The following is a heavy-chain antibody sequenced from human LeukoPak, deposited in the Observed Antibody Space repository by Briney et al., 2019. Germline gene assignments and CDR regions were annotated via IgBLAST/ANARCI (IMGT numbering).Heavy chain of an antibody. V-gene: IGHV4-59*01. CDR2: IYYSGST. CDR3: ARGRADCSSTSCYVGMDV. D-gene: IGHD2-2*01. CDR1: GGSISSYY. J-gene: IGHJ6*02. Sequence: SETLSLTCTVSGGSISSYYWSWIRQPPGKGLEWIGYIYYSGSTNSNPSLKSRVTISIDTSKNQFSLKLSSVTAADTAVYYCARGRADCSSTSCYVGMDVWGQGTTVTVSS.